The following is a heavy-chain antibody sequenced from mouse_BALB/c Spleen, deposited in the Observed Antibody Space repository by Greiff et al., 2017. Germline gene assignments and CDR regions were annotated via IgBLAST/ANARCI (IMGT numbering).Heavy chain of an antibody. CDR2: ISSGGST. CDR1: GFTFSSYA. J-gene: IGHJ3*01. D-gene: IGHD2-4*01. CDR3: ARERGYYDYDGFAY. V-gene: IGHV5-6-5*01. Sequence: EVQLQESGGGLVKPGGSLKLSCAASGFTFSSYAMSWVRQTPEKRLEWVASISSGGSTYYPDSVKGRFTISRDNARNILYLQMSSLRSEDTAMYYCARERGYYDYDGFAYWGQGTLVTVSA.